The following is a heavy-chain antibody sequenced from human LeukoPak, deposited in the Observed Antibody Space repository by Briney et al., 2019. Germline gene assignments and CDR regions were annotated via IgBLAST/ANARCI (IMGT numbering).Heavy chain of an antibody. J-gene: IGHJ4*02. CDR2: VSGSGAGT. CDR1: GFTFSSYG. Sequence: GGSLRLSCAASGFTFSSYGMSWVRQAPGKGLEWVSSVSGSGAGTYYADSVKGRFTISRDNSKNTLYLQMNSLRAEDTAVYYCAKGTRSGAILFYFDYWGQGTLVTVSS. D-gene: IGHD3-10*01. CDR3: AKGTRSGAILFYFDY. V-gene: IGHV3-23*01.